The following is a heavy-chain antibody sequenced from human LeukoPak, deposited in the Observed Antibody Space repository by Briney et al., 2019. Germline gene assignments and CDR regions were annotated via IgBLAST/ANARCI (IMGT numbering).Heavy chain of an antibody. V-gene: IGHV3-7*03. CDR3: ARDRGYKAFDI. D-gene: IGHD5-18*01. CDR2: IKEDGSLT. CDR1: GFTFSNYA. J-gene: IGHJ3*02. Sequence: PGGSLRLSCGTSGFTFSNYAMSWVRQAPGKGREWVANIKEDGSLTFYVDSVKGRFTISRDNAKNSLYLQMDSLRVDDTAVYYCARDRGYKAFDIWGQGTMVTVSS.